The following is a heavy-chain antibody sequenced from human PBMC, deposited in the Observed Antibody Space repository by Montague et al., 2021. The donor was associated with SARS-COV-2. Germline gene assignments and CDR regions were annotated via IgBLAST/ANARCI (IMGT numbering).Heavy chain of an antibody. V-gene: IGHV4-59*09. CDR2: NN. J-gene: IGHJ4*02. CDR3: GRGGAVGVDS. D-gene: IGHD4-17*01. Sequence: NNQYDPSLKSRVTMSLDTSKNQFSLKLTSMTAADTAVYYCGRGGAVGVDSWGPGTLVTV.